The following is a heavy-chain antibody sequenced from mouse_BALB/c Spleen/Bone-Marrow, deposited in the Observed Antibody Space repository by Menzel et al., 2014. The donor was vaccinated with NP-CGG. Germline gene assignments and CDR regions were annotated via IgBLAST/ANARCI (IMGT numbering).Heavy chain of an antibody. Sequence: VKLVESGPGLVAPSKSLSIPCTVSGFSLTTYGVHWVRQPPGKVLEWLGAIWAGGSTNYNSALMSRLSISKDNSKSQVFLKMNSLQTDDTAMYYCARGSYYEGAMDYWGQGTSVTVSS. D-gene: IGHD1-1*01. J-gene: IGHJ4*01. V-gene: IGHV2-9*02. CDR3: ARGSYYEGAMDY. CDR1: GFSLTTYG. CDR2: IWAGGST.